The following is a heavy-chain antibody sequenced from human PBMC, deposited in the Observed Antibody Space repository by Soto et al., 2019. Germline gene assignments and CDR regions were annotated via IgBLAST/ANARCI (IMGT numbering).Heavy chain of an antibody. D-gene: IGHD2-8*01. V-gene: IGHV4-31*03. CDR1: GGSISSGGYY. CDR2: IYYSGST. CDR3: AREGCTNGVCSFLSPRLFDP. J-gene: IGHJ5*02. Sequence: SETLSLTCTVSGGSISSGGYYWSWIRQHPGKGLEWIGYIYYSGSTYYNPSLKSRVTISVDTSKNQFSLKLSSVTAADTAVYYCAREGCTNGVCSFLSPRLFDPWGQATLVTVS.